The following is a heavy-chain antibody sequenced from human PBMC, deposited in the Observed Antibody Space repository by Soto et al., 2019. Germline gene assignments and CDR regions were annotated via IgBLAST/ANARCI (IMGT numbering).Heavy chain of an antibody. CDR2: VYYSGST. Sequence: ASETLSLTCTVSGGSISSYYWSWIRQPPGKGLEWIGYVYYSGSTNYNPSLKSRVTISVDTSKNQFSLKLSSVTAADTAVYYCARVGYDFWSGSNWFDPWGQGTLVTVSS. CDR3: ARVGYDFWSGSNWFDP. CDR1: GGSISSYY. J-gene: IGHJ5*02. V-gene: IGHV4-59*01. D-gene: IGHD3-3*01.